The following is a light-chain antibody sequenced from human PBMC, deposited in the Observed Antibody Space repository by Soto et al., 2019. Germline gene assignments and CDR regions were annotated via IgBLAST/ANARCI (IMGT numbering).Light chain of an antibody. V-gene: IGKV1-9*01. J-gene: IGKJ5*01. CDR1: QNISTA. CDR3: QQSNHYPIA. Sequence: QLTHSPAVRAASVGGRGNITCRASQNISTALAWYQQKPEEAPKALIHAASTLQSGVPSRFSGSGSGTEFTLTINSLQPEDFATYYCQQSNHYPIAFGQGTRLEIK. CDR2: AAS.